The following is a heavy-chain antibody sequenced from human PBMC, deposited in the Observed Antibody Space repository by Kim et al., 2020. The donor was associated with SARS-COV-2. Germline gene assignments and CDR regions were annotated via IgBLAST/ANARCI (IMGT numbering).Heavy chain of an antibody. J-gene: IGHJ4*02. CDR3: GISGI. Sequence: GGSLRLSCVASGITSSSYWLTWVRQAPGKGLEWVANIKRDGSEGYYGDSVKGRFTISRDNAKSSVFLQMNSLRSEDTAVYYCGISGIWGQGTLVTVSS. CDR1: GITSSSYW. CDR2: IKRDGSEG. V-gene: IGHV3-7*01.